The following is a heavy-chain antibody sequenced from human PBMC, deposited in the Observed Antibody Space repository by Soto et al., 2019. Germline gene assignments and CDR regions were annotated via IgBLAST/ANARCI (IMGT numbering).Heavy chain of an antibody. CDR3: ARDSPIAARPAFDI. CDR2: ISSSSSYI. V-gene: IGHV3-21*01. Sequence: PGGSLRLSCAASGFTFSSYSMNWVRQAPGKGLEWVSSISSSSSYIYYADSVKGRFTISRDNAKNSLYLQMNSLRAEDTAVYYCARDSPIAARPAFDIWGQGTMVTVS. J-gene: IGHJ3*02. D-gene: IGHD6-6*01. CDR1: GFTFSSYS.